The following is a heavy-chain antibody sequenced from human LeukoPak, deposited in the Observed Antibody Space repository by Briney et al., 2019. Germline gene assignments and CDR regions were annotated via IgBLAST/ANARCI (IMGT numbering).Heavy chain of an antibody. CDR3: AGGYLPSGSYYDY. J-gene: IGHJ4*02. V-gene: IGHV4-31*03. CDR1: GGSISSGGYY. Sequence: PSQTLSLTCTVSGGSISSGGYYWSWIRQHPGKGLEWIGYIYYSGSTYYNPSLKSRVTISVDTSKNQFSLKLSSVTAADTAVYYCAGGYLPSGSYYDYWGQGTLVTVSS. D-gene: IGHD1-26*01. CDR2: IYYSGST.